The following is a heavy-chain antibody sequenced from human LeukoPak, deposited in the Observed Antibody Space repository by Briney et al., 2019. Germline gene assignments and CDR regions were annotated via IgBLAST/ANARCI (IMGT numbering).Heavy chain of an antibody. CDR3: ARLRSVLRYFDWLGRQDMGGFDY. Sequence: PSETLSLTCTVSGGSISSSSYYWGWIRQPPGKGLEWIGSIYYSGSTYYNPSLKSRVTISVDTSKNQFSLKLSSVTAADTAVYYCARLRSVLRYFDWLGRQDMGGFDYWGQGTLVTVSS. V-gene: IGHV4-39*07. CDR1: GGSISSSSYY. D-gene: IGHD3-9*01. J-gene: IGHJ4*02. CDR2: IYYSGST.